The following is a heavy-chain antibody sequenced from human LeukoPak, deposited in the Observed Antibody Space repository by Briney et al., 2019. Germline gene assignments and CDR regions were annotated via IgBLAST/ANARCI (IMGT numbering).Heavy chain of an antibody. CDR2: IYSGGRT. CDR1: GFTVSSNY. J-gene: IGHJ3*02. CDR3: ARGRTGSYGFDI. Sequence: QSGGSLRLSCAASGFTVSSNYMSWVRQAPGKGLEWVSVIYSGGRTYYADSVKGRFTISRDNSKNTLYLQMNSLRAEDTAVYYCARGRTGSYGFDIWGQGTMVTVSS. D-gene: IGHD3-10*01. V-gene: IGHV3-66*01.